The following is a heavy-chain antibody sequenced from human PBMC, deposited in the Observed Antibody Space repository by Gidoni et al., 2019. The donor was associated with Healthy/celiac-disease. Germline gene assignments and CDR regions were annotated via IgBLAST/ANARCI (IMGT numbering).Heavy chain of an antibody. CDR2: IYYSGST. J-gene: IGHJ4*02. V-gene: IGHV4-59*01. D-gene: IGHD4-17*01. CDR1: GGSISSYY. Sequence: QVQLQASGPGLVKPSETLSLTCTVSGGSISSYYWSWIRQPPGKGLEWIGYIYYSGSTNYNPSLKSRVTISVDTSKNQFSLKLSSVTAADTAVYYCARGDYGDSPFDYWGQGTLVTVSS. CDR3: ARGDYGDSPFDY.